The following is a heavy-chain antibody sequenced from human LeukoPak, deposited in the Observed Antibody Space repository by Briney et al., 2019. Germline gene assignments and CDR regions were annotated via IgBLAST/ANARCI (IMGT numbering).Heavy chain of an antibody. CDR1: GFTFSSYR. CDR2: ISSSSSTI. CDR3: AGSGYEPSYYYYYYMDV. Sequence: PGGSLRLSCAASGFTFSSYRMNWLRQAPGKGLEWVSYISSSSSTIYYADSVKGRFTISRDNAKNSLYLQMNSLRAEDTAVYYCAGSGYEPSYYYYYYMDVWGKGTTVTVSS. V-gene: IGHV3-48*01. J-gene: IGHJ6*03. D-gene: IGHD5-12*01.